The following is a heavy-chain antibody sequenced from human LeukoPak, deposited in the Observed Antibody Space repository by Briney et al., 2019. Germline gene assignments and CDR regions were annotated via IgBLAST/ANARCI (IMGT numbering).Heavy chain of an antibody. CDR3: ARDRITMVRGVIPQKEYYYYMDV. J-gene: IGHJ6*03. CDR2: IYTSGST. CDR1: GGSISSGSYY. V-gene: IGHV4-61*02. Sequence: SETLSLTCTVSGGSISSGSYYWSWIRQPAGKGLEWIGRIYTSGSTNYNPSLKSRVTISVDTSKNQFSLKLSSVTAADTAVYYCARDRITMVRGVIPQKEYYYYMDVWGKGTTVTISS. D-gene: IGHD3-10*01.